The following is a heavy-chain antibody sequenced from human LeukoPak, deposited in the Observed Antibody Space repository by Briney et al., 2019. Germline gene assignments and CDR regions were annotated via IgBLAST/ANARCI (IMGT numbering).Heavy chain of an antibody. D-gene: IGHD2-21*01. J-gene: IGHJ4*02. CDR1: VFTFSFYC. Sequence: GRSRRLPWVASVFTFSFYCMTWFGQAPGKGREGSTNIKADGSLPSYLDSASSRFTISRHNAKTAVYLQLNNLRADDTAIYYCARDVWTGVAVSDYWGQGTLVTVSS. CDR2: IKADGSLP. CDR3: ARDVWTGVAVSDY. V-gene: IGHV3-7*01.